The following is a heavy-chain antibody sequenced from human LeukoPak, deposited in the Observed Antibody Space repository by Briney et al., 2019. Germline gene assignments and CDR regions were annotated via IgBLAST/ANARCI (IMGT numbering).Heavy chain of an antibody. CDR2: LSGSGGST. Sequence: GGSLRLSCAASGFTFRSYGMSWVGQAPGKGREGVSSLSGSGGSTYYADSVKGRFTISRDNSKNTLFLHMNSLRAEDTAVYYCAKALGGYDFDYWGQGTLVTVSS. CDR1: GFTFRSYG. CDR3: AKALGGYDFDY. J-gene: IGHJ4*02. V-gene: IGHV3-23*01. D-gene: IGHD3-16*01.